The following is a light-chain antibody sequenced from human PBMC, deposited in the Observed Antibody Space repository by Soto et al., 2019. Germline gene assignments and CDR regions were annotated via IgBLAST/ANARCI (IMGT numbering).Light chain of an antibody. J-gene: IGKJ2*01. Sequence: EIVMTQSPATLSVSPGERVTLSCRASQSISSNLAWYQQKPGQAPRLLIYAASARATGTPARFSGSGSGTDFSLAISSLQSEDFAVYYCQPYLDWPPTFTFGQWTKLEIK. V-gene: IGKV3D-15*01. CDR1: QSISSN. CDR3: QPYLDWPPTFT. CDR2: AAS.